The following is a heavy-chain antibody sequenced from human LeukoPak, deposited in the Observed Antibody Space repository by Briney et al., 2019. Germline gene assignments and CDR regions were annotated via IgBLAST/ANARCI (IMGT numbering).Heavy chain of an antibody. D-gene: IGHD6-13*01. CDR3: ILAAAGTEFDS. J-gene: IGHJ4*02. CDR2: IDTDGSST. Sequence: RGSSRLSCAASGFTFSSYWMHWVGQAPGKGLVWVSRIDTDGSSTSYADSVKGRFTISRDNAKNTLYLQMSSLRAEDTAVYYCILAAAGTEFDSWGQATLATVSS. CDR1: GFTFSSYW. V-gene: IGHV3-74*01.